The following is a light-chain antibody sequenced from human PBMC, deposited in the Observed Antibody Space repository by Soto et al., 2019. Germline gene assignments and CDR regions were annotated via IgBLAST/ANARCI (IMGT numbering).Light chain of an antibody. J-gene: IGLJ2*01. CDR1: SSNIGSNN. Sequence: QSVLTQTPSASGTPGQRVNISCSGSSSNIGSNNVNWYQQLPGTAPKLLIYSNNQRPSGVPDRFSGSKSGTSASLAISGLQSEDEADYYCEAWDDSLNGVVFGGGTNLTVL. V-gene: IGLV1-44*01. CDR2: SNN. CDR3: EAWDDSLNGVV.